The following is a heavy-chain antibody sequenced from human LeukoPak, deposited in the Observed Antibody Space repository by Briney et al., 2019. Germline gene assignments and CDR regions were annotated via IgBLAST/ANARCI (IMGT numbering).Heavy chain of an antibody. CDR2: INPNSGGT. D-gene: IGHD3-10*01. V-gene: IGHV1-2*02. CDR3: ARERYYSSGNYNNRIDY. J-gene: IGHJ4*02. CDR1: GYTFTDYY. Sequence: GASVKVSCKASGYTFTDYYMHWVRQAPGQGFEWMGWINPNSGGTNYAQKFQGRVTMTRDTSISTAYMELSRLRSDDTALYYCARERYYSSGNYNNRIDYWGQGTLVTVSS.